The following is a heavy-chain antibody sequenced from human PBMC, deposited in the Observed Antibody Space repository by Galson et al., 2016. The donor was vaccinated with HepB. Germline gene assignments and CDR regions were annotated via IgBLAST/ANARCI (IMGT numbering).Heavy chain of an antibody. J-gene: IGHJ5*02. CDR1: GGSISSYY. Sequence: ETLSLTCTVSGGSISSYYWSWVRQPPGKGLEWIGNIHYSGDTNYNPSLNGRVTLSVDTSKNQFSLSVTSVTATDTAVYYCARDSLWSNGRHDCFDPWGQGTLVTVSS. V-gene: IGHV4-59*12. CDR2: IHYSGDT. D-gene: IGHD2-21*01. CDR3: ARDSLWSNGRHDCFDP.